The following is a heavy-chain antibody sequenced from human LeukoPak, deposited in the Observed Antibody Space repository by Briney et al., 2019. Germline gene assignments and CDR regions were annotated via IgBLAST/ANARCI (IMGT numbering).Heavy chain of an antibody. Sequence: PGGSLRLSCAASGFTFSSYSMHWVRQAPGKGLEWVAVISYDGKKRFYADSVKGRFTISRDNSKNTVDLQMNSLRAEDKAVYYCARTSGYYDSSAGIIWGQGTLVTVSS. V-gene: IGHV3-30*04. CDR2: ISYDGKKR. D-gene: IGHD3-22*01. CDR1: GFTFSSYS. J-gene: IGHJ4*02. CDR3: ARTSGYYDSSAGII.